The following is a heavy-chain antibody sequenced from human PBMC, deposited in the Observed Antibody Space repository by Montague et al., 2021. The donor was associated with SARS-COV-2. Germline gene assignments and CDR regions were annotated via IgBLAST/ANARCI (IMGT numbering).Heavy chain of an antibody. CDR2: IYHSGTT. J-gene: IGHJ3*02. V-gene: IGHV4-38-2*02. CDR1: GFSIGSGDY. CDR3: VREKAGGLRNVFDI. Sequence: SETLSLTCTVSGFSIGSGDYWGWIRQPPGKGLEWIGSIYHSGTTYYNPSLQSRLTMSIDTSTNQCSLRLTSVTAADTAVFFCVREKAGGLRNVFDIWGQGKTGTGPS.